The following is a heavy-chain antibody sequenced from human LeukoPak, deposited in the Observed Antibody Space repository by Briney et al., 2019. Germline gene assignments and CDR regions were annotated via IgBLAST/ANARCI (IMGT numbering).Heavy chain of an antibody. CDR1: GGTFSSYA. J-gene: IGHJ5*02. V-gene: IGHV1-69*13. Sequence: EASVKVSCKASGGTFSSYAISWVRQAPGQGLEWMGGIIPIFGTANYAQKFQGRVTITADESTSTAYMELSSLRSEDTAVYYCARGRDSSGWYVGSWRAWFDPWGQGTLVTVSS. CDR2: IIPIFGTA. CDR3: ARGRDSSGWYVGSWRAWFDP. D-gene: IGHD6-19*01.